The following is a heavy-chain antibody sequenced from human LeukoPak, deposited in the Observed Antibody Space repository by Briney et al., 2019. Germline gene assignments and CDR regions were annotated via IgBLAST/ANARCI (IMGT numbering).Heavy chain of an antibody. CDR1: GFTFSSTS. V-gene: IGHV3-23*01. CDR3: AKSTPTVTTWFYFDY. J-gene: IGHJ4*02. Sequence: GGSLRLSCAASGFTFSSTSMSWVRQAPGKGLEWVAVTVGGGDGTYYADSVKGRFTISRDNSNNTLYLQMNSLRAEDTAVYYCAKSTPTVTTWFYFDYWGQGTLVTVSS. CDR2: TVGGGDGT. D-gene: IGHD4-17*01.